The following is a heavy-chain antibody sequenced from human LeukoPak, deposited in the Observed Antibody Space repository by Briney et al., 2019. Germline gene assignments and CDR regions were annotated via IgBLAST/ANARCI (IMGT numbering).Heavy chain of an antibody. J-gene: IGHJ4*02. CDR3: ARVTYYYDSSGSTDEDY. CDR1: GFTVRSNY. V-gene: IGHV3-66*01. D-gene: IGHD3-22*01. Sequence: GGSLRLSCAASGFTVRSNYMSWVRQAPGKGLEWVSVIYSGGSTYYADSVKGRFTISRDNSKNTLYLQMNSLRAEDTAVYYCARVTYYYDSSGSTDEDYWGQGTLVTVSS. CDR2: IYSGGST.